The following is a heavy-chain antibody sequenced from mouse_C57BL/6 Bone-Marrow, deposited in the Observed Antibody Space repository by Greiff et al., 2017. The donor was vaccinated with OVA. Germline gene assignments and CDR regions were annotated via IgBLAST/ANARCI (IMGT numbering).Heavy chain of an antibody. CDR2: INPNNGGT. Sequence: EVQLQQSGPELVKPGASVKISCKASGYTFTDYYMNWVKQSHGKSLEWIGDINPNNGGTSYNQKFKGKATLTVAKSSSPAYMELRSLTSEDSAVYYCARGGDYDLDYWGKGTTLTVAS. CDR3: ARGGDYDLDY. J-gene: IGHJ2*01. V-gene: IGHV1-26*01. CDR1: GYTFTDYY. D-gene: IGHD2-4*01.